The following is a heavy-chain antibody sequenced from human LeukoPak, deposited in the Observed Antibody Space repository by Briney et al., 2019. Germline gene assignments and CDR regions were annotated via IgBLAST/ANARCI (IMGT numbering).Heavy chain of an antibody. CDR3: ARCPYYYDSSGYDY. CDR1: GYTFTSYY. D-gene: IGHD3-22*01. J-gene: IGHJ4*02. CDR2: INPSGGST. V-gene: IGHV1-46*01. Sequence: GASVKVSCKASGYTFTSYYMHWVRQAPGQGLDWMGIINPSGGSTSYAQKFQGRVTMTTDTSTSTAYMELRSLRSDDTAVYYCARCPYYYDSSGYDYWGQGTLVTVSS.